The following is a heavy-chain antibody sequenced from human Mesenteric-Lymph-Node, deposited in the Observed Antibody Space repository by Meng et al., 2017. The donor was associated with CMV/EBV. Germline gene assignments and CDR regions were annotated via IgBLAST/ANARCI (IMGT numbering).Heavy chain of an antibody. V-gene: IGHV4-38-2*02. J-gene: IGHJ5*02. Sequence: SETLSLTCTVSGYSISSGYYWGWIRQPPGKGLEWIGSIYHSGSTYYNPSLKSRVTISVDTSKNQFSLKLSSVTAADTAVYYCARGPPARPGEAWFDPWGQGTLVTVSS. CDR1: GYSISSGYY. CDR3: ARGPPARPGEAWFDP. CDR2: IYHSGST. D-gene: IGHD6-6*01.